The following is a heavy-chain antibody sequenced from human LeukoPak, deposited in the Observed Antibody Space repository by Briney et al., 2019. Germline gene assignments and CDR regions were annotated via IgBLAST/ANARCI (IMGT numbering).Heavy chain of an antibody. Sequence: GESLQISCKASGYSFTTHWIGWVRQMPGKGLEWMGIIYPGDSDTRYSPSFQGHVTISADKSISTAYLQWSSLKASDTAMYYCARDSSGYYSLWGQGTLVTVSS. CDR2: IYPGDSDT. V-gene: IGHV5-51*01. J-gene: IGHJ4*02. D-gene: IGHD3-22*01. CDR3: ARDSSGYYSL. CDR1: GYSFTTHW.